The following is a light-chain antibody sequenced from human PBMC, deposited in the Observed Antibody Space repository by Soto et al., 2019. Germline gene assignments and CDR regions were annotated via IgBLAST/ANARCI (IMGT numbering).Light chain of an antibody. V-gene: IGKV1-5*03. CDR2: KAS. J-gene: IGKJ2*02. CDR1: QSISSW. CDR3: QQYNSYPWT. Sequence: DIQMTQSPSTLSASVGDRVTITCRASQSISSWLAWYQQKPGKAPKLLIYKASSLESWVPSRFSGSGSGTEFTLTISSLQPDYFATYYCQQYNSYPWTFGQGTKLEIK.